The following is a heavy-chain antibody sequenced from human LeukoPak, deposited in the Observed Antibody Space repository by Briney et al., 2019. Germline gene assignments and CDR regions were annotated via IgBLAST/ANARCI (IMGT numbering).Heavy chain of an antibody. V-gene: IGHV4-39*01. D-gene: IGHD7-27*01. CDR3: AIHLNWDFYY. Sequence: SETLSLTCTVSGGSITGSSYYWGWIRQPPGKGLEWIGSIYYSGSTYYNPSLRSRFTISVDTSKNQFSLRLSSVTAADTAVYYCAIHLNWDFYYWGPVTLVTVSS. CDR1: GGSITGSSYY. J-gene: IGHJ4*01. CDR2: IYYSGST.